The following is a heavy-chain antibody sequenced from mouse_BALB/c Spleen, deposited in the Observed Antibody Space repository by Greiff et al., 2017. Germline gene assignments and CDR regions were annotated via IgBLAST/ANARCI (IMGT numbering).Heavy chain of an antibody. V-gene: IGHV5-6*01. CDR3: ASLYYGSSYSWFAY. CDR2: ISSGGSYT. Sequence: EVMLVESGGDLVKPGGSLKLSCAASGFTFSSYGMSWVRQTPDKRLEWVATISSGGSYTYYPDSVKGRFTISRDNAKNTLYLQMSSLKSEDTAMYYCASLYYGSSYSWFAYWGQGTLVTVSA. CDR1: GFTFSSYG. D-gene: IGHD1-1*01. J-gene: IGHJ3*01.